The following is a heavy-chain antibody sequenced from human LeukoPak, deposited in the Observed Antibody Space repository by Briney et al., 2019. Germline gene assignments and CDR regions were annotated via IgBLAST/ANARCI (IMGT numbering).Heavy chain of an antibody. V-gene: IGHV4-39*07. Sequence: PSETLSLTCTVSGGSISSSSYYWGWIRQPPGKGLEWIGSIYYSGSTYYNPSLKSRVTISVDTSKNQFSLKLSPVTAADTAVYYCARGRGDYYGSGSYYNSWGQGTLVTVSS. D-gene: IGHD3-10*01. CDR2: IYYSGST. CDR1: GGSISSSSYY. J-gene: IGHJ4*02. CDR3: ARGRGDYYGSGSYYNS.